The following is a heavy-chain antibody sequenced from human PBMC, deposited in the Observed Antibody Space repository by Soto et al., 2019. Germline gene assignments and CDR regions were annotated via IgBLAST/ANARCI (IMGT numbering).Heavy chain of an antibody. CDR1: GGSISSSNW. Sequence: PSETLSLTCAVSGGSISSSNWWSFVRQPPGKGLEWIGEIYHSGSTNYNPSLKSRVTISVDKSKNQFSLKLSSVTAADTAVYYCARDFVRARTTVPYHEYWGKGPLVT. D-gene: IGHD4-17*01. J-gene: IGHJ4*02. V-gene: IGHV4-4*02. CDR3: ARDFVRARTTVPYHEY. CDR2: IYHSGST.